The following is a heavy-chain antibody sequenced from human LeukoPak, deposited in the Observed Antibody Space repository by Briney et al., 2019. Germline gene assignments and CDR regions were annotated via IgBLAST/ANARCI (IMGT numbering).Heavy chain of an antibody. V-gene: IGHV1-69*08. Sequence: SVKVSCKASRDTFSSYTFNWVRQAPGQGLEWMGRISPFLGSAFYAQNFQGRVTITADKSTYTVYMELSRLRFEDTAVYYCARIGSTRRDPAWFDPWGRGTLATVSS. CDR3: ARIGSTRRDPAWFDP. J-gene: IGHJ5*02. CDR1: RDTFSSYT. D-gene: IGHD2/OR15-2a*01. CDR2: ISPFLGSA.